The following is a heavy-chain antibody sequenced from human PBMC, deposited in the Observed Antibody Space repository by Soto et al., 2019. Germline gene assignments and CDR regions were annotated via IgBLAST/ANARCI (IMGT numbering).Heavy chain of an antibody. CDR1: GFTFSSYA. Sequence: GGSLRLSCAAPGFTFSSYAMSWVRQAPGKGLEWVSAISGSGGSTYYADSVKGRFTISRDNSKNTLYLQMNSLRAEDTAVYYCADTAMVLPWFDPWGQGTLVTVSS. V-gene: IGHV3-23*01. D-gene: IGHD5-18*01. J-gene: IGHJ5*02. CDR2: ISGSGGST. CDR3: ADTAMVLPWFDP.